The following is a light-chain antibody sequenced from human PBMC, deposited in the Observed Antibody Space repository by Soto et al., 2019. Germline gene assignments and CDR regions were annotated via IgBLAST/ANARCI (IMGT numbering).Light chain of an antibody. CDR2: NVS. CDR3: SSYTSTSALV. CDR1: SSDIGGYNY. V-gene: IGLV2-14*01. Sequence: QSALTQPASVSGPPGQSITISCTGTSSDIGGYNYVSWYQQHPGKAPKLMIYNVSNRPSGVSNRFSASKSGNTASLTISGLQAEDEADYYCSSYTSTSALVFGGGTKVTVL. J-gene: IGLJ2*01.